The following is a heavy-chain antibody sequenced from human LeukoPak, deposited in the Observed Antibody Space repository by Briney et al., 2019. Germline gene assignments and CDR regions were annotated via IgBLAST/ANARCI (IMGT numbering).Heavy chain of an antibody. Sequence: SETLSLTCTVSGGSISTHNWSWIRQPPGKGLEWIGYIYYTGNTNYNPSLKSRVTISIDTSKNQFSLKLSSVTAADTAVYYCARQVVVVVAATISSWFDPWGQGTLVTVSS. J-gene: IGHJ5*02. CDR3: ARQVVVVVAATISSWFDP. CDR2: IYYTGNT. V-gene: IGHV4-59*08. CDR1: GGSISTHN. D-gene: IGHD2-15*01.